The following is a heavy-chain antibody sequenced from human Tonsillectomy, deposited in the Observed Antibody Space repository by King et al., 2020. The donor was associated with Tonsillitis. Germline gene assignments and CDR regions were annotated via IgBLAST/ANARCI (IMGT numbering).Heavy chain of an antibody. CDR3: ARESLDVYFYYDDMDV. V-gene: IGHV3-21*01. J-gene: IGHJ6*02. CDR2: ISSSSSYI. Sequence: VQLVESGGGLVKPGGSLRLSCAASGFTFRSYSMNWVRQAPGKGLEWVSSISSSSSYIYYADSVKGRFTISRDNAKNSLYMQMNSLRAEDTAVYYCARESLDVYFYYDDMDVWGQGPTVTVSS. CDR1: GFTFRSYS.